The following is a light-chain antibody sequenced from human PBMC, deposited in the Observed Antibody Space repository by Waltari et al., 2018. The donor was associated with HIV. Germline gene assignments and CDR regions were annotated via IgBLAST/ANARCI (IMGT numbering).Light chain of an antibody. Sequence: QSALTHPPSASGSPGQSVTISCTGTSSDDGVYNYVPWYQQYPGKAPKVMILEVSNRPSGVPDRFSGSRSGNTASLTVSGLQAEDEADYYCSSYAGSNNWVFGGGTKLTVL. V-gene: IGLV2-8*01. J-gene: IGLJ3*02. CDR2: EVS. CDR1: SSDDGVYNY. CDR3: SSYAGSNNWV.